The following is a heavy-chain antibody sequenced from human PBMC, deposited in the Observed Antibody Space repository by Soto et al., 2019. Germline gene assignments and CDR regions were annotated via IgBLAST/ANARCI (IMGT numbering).Heavy chain of an antibody. J-gene: IGHJ4*02. D-gene: IGHD3-10*02. CDR3: AIVRVADSPLDH. Sequence: QVQLVESGGGAVQPGRSLRLSCAGSGFIFSNYGMHWVRQAPGKGLEWVAFISYDGSDILYADSVKGRFTISRDNSKSTLFLHMNRPRAEDTAVYFCAIVRVADSPLDHWGQGSLVTVSS. CDR1: GFIFSNYG. CDR2: ISYDGSDI. V-gene: IGHV3-30*03.